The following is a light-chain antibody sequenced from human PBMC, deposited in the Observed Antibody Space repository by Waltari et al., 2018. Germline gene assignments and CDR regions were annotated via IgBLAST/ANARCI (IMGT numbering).Light chain of an antibody. CDR1: RSDFGNNY. Sequence: QSVLTQPPSASGTPGQKVTMSCSGGRSDFGNNYAYLYQQRPGTTPKLLIYRNTQPPSGFPDRISASKSGTSASLAIGGLRSEDEAIYYCASWDDRLGGVLFGGGTKLTVL. J-gene: IGLJ2*01. V-gene: IGLV1-47*01. CDR2: RNT. CDR3: ASWDDRLGGVL.